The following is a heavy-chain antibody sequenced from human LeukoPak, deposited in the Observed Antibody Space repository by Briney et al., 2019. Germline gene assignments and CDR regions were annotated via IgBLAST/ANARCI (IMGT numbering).Heavy chain of an antibody. D-gene: IGHD3-3*01. CDR2: IKQDGGEK. CDR3: AREAPTTYYDFWSGYYTEPHYYYYGMDV. V-gene: IGHV3-7*01. CDR1: GFTFSSYW. Sequence: GGSLRLSCAASGFTFSSYWMSWVRQAPGKGLEWVANIKQDGGEKYYVDSVKGRFTISRDNAKNSLHLQMNSLRAEDTAVYYCAREAPTTYYDFWSGYYTEPHYYYYGMDVWGQGTTVTVSS. J-gene: IGHJ6*02.